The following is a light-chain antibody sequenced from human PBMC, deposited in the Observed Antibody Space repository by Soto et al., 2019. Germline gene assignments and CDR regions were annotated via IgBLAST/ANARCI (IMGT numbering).Light chain of an antibody. V-gene: IGKV2-28*01. J-gene: IGKJ1*01. CDR1: QSLLHSNGYNY. Sequence: DIVMTQSPLSLPVTPGEPASISCRSSQSLLHSNGYNYLDWYLQKPGQSPQLLIYLGSNRASGVPDRFSGSGSGTDFTLKISRVEAEDVGVYYCMQALQTPVGFGQGTKVE. CDR2: LGS. CDR3: MQALQTPVG.